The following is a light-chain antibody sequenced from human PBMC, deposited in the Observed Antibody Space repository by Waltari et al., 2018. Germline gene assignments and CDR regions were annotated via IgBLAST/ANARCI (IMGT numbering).Light chain of an antibody. CDR2: EVS. CDR1: SSDVGAYNY. J-gene: IGLJ3*02. Sequence: QSALTQPPSASGSPGQSVTISCTGTSSDVGAYNYVSWYQQYPGKAPKLVIYEVSKPPRGSPLLFSCSKSGNTASLTVSGLQPEQDAKNRWNSYACSYTFVVFGAGTKLTVV. CDR3: NSYACSYTFVV. V-gene: IGLV2-8*01.